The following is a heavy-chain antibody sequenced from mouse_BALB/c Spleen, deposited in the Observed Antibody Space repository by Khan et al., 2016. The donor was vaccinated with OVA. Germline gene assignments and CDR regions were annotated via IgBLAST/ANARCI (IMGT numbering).Heavy chain of an antibody. V-gene: IGHV1S135*01. CDR1: GYSFTSYY. CDR3: ARGTFDY. J-gene: IGHJ3*01. Sequence: EVQLQESGPELMKPGASVNISCKASGYSFTSYYIHWVKQSHGKSLEWIGYIDPFNGGTDYNQKFKGKATLTVDKSSNTAYMHLSSLTSEDSAVYFCARGTFDYWGQVTLVTVSA. D-gene: IGHD3-3*01. CDR2: IDPFNGGT.